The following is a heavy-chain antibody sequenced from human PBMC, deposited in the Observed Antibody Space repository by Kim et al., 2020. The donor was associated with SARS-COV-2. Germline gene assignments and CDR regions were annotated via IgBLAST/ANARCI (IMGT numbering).Heavy chain of an antibody. CDR1: GFRFSDYT. J-gene: IGHJ2*01. D-gene: IGHD2-8*01. CDR3: ARDPSRHGLRHFDL. CDR2: INGGGGTI. V-gene: IGHV3-48*02. Sequence: GGSLRLSCAASGFRFSDYTMNWVRQAPGRGLEWLSYINGGGGTIFYRDSVKGRFTISRVNDDNSLYLKMNNLRDEDTAVYYCARDPSRHGLRHFDLWGRGTRVPLST.